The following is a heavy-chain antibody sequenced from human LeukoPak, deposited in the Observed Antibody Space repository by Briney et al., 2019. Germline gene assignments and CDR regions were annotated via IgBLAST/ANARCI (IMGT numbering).Heavy chain of an antibody. V-gene: IGHV1-24*01. CDR1: GYSLTEFS. D-gene: IGHD3-22*01. CDR3: ATGQGYYDSSGYWNY. CDR2: FDPEDGET. J-gene: IGHJ4*02. Sequence: GASVKVSCKVSGYSLTEFSMHWVRQAPGKGLEWMGGFDPEDGETIYAQKFQGRVTMTEDTSTDTAYMELSSLRSEDTAVYYCATGQGYYDSSGYWNYWGQGTLVTVSS.